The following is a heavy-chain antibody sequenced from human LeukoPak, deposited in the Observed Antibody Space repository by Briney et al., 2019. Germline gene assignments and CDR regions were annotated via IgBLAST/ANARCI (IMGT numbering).Heavy chain of an antibody. CDR1: GFTFSSYA. Sequence: PGGSPRLSCAASGFTFSSYAMSWVRQAPGKGLEWVSAISGSGGSTYYADSVKGRFTISRDNSKNTLYLQMNSLRAEDTAVYYCAKRAAYSSSSWVDYWGQGTLVTVSS. CDR3: AKRAAYSSSSWVDY. D-gene: IGHD6-6*01. J-gene: IGHJ4*02. CDR2: ISGSGGST. V-gene: IGHV3-23*01.